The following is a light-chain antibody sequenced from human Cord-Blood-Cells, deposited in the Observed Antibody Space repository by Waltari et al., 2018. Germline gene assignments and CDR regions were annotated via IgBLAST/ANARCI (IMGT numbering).Light chain of an antibody. V-gene: IGLV2-14*01. CDR1: SSDVGGYHY. CDR2: EVS. Sequence: QSALTQPASVSGSPGQSITISCTGTSSDVGGYHYVSWYQQHPGKAPKLMSYEVSNRPSGVSNRFSGSKSGNTASLTISGLQAEDEADYYCSSYTSSSTWVFGGGTKLTVL. CDR3: SSYTSSSTWV. J-gene: IGLJ3*02.